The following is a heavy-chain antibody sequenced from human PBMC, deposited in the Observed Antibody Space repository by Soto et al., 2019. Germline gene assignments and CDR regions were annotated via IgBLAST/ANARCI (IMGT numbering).Heavy chain of an antibody. J-gene: IGHJ5*02. CDR2: IYYSGST. Sequence: SETLSLTCTVSGGSISSGGYYWSWIRQHPGKGLEWIGYIYYSGSTYYNPSLKSRVTISVDTSKNQFSLKLSSVTTADTAVYYCARGNYYYDSSGYYYDYSGNNWFDPWGQGTLVTVSS. CDR3: ARGNYYYDSSGYYYDYSGNNWFDP. V-gene: IGHV4-31*03. CDR1: GGSISSGGYY. D-gene: IGHD3-22*01.